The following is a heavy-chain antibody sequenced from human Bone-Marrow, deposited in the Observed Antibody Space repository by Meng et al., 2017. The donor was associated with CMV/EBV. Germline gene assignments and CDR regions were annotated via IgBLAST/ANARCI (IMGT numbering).Heavy chain of an antibody. D-gene: IGHD3-3*01. Sequence: GESLKISCAASGFTFNNYWMSWVRQAPGKGLEWVANINQDPSAKYYVDSVKGRFNISRDNAKNALYLQMNSLRAEDTAVYYCARDSRTYYDFWSGPLDAFDIWGQGTMVTVSS. CDR3: ARDSRTYYDFWSGPLDAFDI. V-gene: IGHV3-7*03. CDR2: INQDPSAK. CDR1: GFTFNNYW. J-gene: IGHJ3*02.